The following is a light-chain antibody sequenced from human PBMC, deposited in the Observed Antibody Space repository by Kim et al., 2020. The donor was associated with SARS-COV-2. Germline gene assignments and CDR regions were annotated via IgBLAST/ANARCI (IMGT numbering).Light chain of an antibody. CDR1: SSNVGAGYD. Sequence: KVTISCSGSSSNVGAGYDVHWYQQLPGTAPKLLICGNSNRPSGVPDRFSGSKSGTSASLAITGLQAEDEADDYCQSYDSSRSGYVFGTGTKVTVL. CDR2: GNS. CDR3: QSYDSSRSGYV. J-gene: IGLJ1*01. V-gene: IGLV1-40*01.